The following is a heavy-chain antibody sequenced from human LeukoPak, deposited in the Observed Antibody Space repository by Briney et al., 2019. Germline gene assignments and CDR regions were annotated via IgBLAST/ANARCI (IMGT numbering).Heavy chain of an antibody. J-gene: IGHJ4*02. V-gene: IGHV4-39*01. Sequence: PSETLSLTCTVSGDSISRSSFYWGWIRQPPGKGLEWIGSIYYSGCTYYNPSLKSRVIISVDTSKNQFSLKLSSVTAADTAVYYCASPGCYASGTYCHYFDYWGQGTLVTVSS. D-gene: IGHD3-10*01. CDR3: ASPGCYASGTYCHYFDY. CDR2: IYYSGCT. CDR1: GDSISRSSFY.